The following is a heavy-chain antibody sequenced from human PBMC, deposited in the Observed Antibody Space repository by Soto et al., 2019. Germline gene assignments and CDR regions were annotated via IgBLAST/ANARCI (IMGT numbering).Heavy chain of an antibody. J-gene: IGHJ6*02. Sequence: QVQLVQSGAEVKKPGASVKVSCKASGYTFTGYYMHWVRQAPGQGLEWMGWINPNSGGTNYAQKFQGWVTMTRDTSNSTAYMELSRLRSDDTAVYYCARGGSLWFGELSAYYYGMDVWGQGTTVTVSS. CDR2: INPNSGGT. CDR1: GYTFTGYY. D-gene: IGHD3-10*01. CDR3: ARGGSLWFGELSAYYYGMDV. V-gene: IGHV1-2*04.